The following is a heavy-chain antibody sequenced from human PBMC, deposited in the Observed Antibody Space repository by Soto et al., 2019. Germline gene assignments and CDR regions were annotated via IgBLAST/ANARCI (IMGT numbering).Heavy chain of an antibody. CDR3: ARDPPNFYYYGMDV. V-gene: IGHV3-48*02. Sequence: EVQLVESGGGLVQPGGSLRLSCIASGFTLSTYSMTWVRQAPGKVLEWLSYISKSSTTINYADSLKGRFTISRDNAKNSVYLEMSSLRDEDSAVYYCARDPPNFYYYGMDVWGQGTTVTVSS. J-gene: IGHJ6*02. CDR1: GFTLSTYS. CDR2: ISKSSTTI.